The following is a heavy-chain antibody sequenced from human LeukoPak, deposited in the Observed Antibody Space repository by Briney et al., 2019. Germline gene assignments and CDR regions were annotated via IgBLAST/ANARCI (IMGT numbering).Heavy chain of an antibody. CDR1: GYAFSGQY. Sequence: ASVKVSCKASGYAFSGQYIHWVRQAPGQGLEWMGWINPNSGDTHFAQKFQGRVTMTRDTSINTAYMELSRLTAGDTAVYYCARDSHDWNYSGFDPWGQGTLVTVSS. J-gene: IGHJ5*02. CDR3: ARDSHDWNYSGFDP. CDR2: INPNSGDT. D-gene: IGHD1-7*01. V-gene: IGHV1-2*02.